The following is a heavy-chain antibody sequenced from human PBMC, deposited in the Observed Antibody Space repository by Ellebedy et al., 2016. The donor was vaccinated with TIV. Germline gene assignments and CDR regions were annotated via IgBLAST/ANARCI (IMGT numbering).Heavy chain of an antibody. CDR1: GFTFSDHY. CDR3: ARHPSVAGPGDV. J-gene: IGHJ6*02. Sequence: GESLKISCVASGFTFSDHYMDWVRQAPGKGLEWVARSRNRVKSYSTEYAASVKGRFSVSRDDSKNSVYLQMNSLKTEDTAVYYCARHPSVAGPGDVWGQGTTVTVSS. CDR2: SRNRVKSYST. D-gene: IGHD6-19*01. V-gene: IGHV3-72*01.